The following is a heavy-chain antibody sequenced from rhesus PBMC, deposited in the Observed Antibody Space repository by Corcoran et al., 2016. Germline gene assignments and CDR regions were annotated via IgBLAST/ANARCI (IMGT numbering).Heavy chain of an antibody. Sequence: QLQLQESGPGLVKPSETLSVTCAVSGGSISSSYWSWIRQAPGKGLEWIGYMYGSGSSTNYNPSLRSRVTLSVDTSKTQLSLKLGSVTTADTAVYYCARAAGLDAFDFWGQGLRVTVSS. J-gene: IGHJ3*01. D-gene: IGHD3-9*01. CDR1: GGSISSSY. V-gene: IGHV4-169*01. CDR3: ARAAGLDAFDF. CDR2: MYGSGSST.